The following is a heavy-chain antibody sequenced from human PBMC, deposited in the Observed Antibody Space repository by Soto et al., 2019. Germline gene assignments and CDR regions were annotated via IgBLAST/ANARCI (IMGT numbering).Heavy chain of an antibody. CDR1: GFSLNNYW. Sequence: LSCAVSGFSLNNYWMHWVRQRPGKGLVWVARIYRDGTTSYADSVKGRFTISRDNAKNTVSLQMNSLKDEDTAVYYCMRGNTGYGNFDYWGQGTLVTVSS. V-gene: IGHV3-74*01. D-gene: IGHD5-12*01. CDR3: MRGNTGYGNFDY. J-gene: IGHJ4*02. CDR2: IYRDGTT.